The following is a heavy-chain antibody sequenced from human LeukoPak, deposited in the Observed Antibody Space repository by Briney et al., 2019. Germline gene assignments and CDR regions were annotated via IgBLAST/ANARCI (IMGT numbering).Heavy chain of an antibody. CDR1: GGSISSSDYY. CDR3: ARYPTAMVSFDY. CDR2: IYYSGNT. V-gene: IGHV4-39*01. D-gene: IGHD5-18*01. Sequence: SETLSVTCTVSGGSISSSDYYWGWIRQPPGKGLEWIGSIYYSGNTYYNPSLKSRVTISVDTSKNQFSLRLSFVTAADTAVYYCARYPTAMVSFDYWGQGTLVTVSS. J-gene: IGHJ4*02.